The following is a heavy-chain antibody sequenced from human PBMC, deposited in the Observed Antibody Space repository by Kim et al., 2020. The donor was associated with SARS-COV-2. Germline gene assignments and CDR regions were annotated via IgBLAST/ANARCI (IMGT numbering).Heavy chain of an antibody. CDR3: ARPSSSHFDF. V-gene: IGHV3-11*06. D-gene: IGHD3-10*01. CDR2: FT. J-gene: IGHJ4*02. Sequence: FTTYADSVKGRFTISRDYGENTVDLQMDSLFAGDTALYYCARPSSSHFDFWGQGTLVTVSS.